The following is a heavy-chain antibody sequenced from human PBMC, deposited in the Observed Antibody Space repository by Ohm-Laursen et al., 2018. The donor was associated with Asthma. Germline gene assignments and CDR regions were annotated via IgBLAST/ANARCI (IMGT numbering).Heavy chain of an antibody. CDR3: AKDVLGFVAAAQD. J-gene: IGHJ4*02. Sequence: SLRLSCTASGFTFSSYGMHWVRQAPGKGLEWVAVIWYDGSNKYYADSVKGRFTISRDNSKNTLYLQMNSLRAEDTAIYYCAKDVLGFVAAAQDWGQRTLVTVSS. CDR2: IWYDGSNK. V-gene: IGHV3-33*06. D-gene: IGHD6-13*01. CDR1: GFTFSSYG.